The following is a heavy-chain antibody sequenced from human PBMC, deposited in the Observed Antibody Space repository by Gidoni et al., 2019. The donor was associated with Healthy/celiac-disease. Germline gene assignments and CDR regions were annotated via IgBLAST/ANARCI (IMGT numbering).Heavy chain of an antibody. CDR3: AKAEPAYYYDSSGYWFGY. D-gene: IGHD3-22*01. CDR2: ISGSGGST. J-gene: IGHJ4*02. V-gene: IGHV3-23*01. CDR1: GFTSSRYA. Sequence: EVQLLASGGGLVQPGGSLRLSCAASGFTSSRYAIGWVRPAPGKGLEWLSAISGSGGSTYYADSVQGRFTISRDHSKNTLYLQINSLSAEDTAVYYCAKAEPAYYYDSSGYWFGYWGQGTLVTVSS.